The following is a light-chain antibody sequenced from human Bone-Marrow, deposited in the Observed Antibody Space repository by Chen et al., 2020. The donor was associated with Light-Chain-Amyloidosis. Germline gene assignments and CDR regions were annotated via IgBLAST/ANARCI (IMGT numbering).Light chain of an antibody. CDR1: SSDVGGDNH. J-gene: IGLJ1*01. CDR2: EVT. CDR3: SSYNITNTLV. V-gene: IGLV2-14*01. Sequence: QSALTQPASVSGSPGQSITISCNGTSSDVGGDNHVSWYQQHPDKAPKLMIYEVTNRPSWVPDRFSGSKSDNTASLTISGLQTEDEADYFCSSYNITNTLVFGSGTRVTVL.